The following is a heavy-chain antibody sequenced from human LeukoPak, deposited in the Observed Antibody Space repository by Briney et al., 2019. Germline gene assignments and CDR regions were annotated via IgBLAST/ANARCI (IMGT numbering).Heavy chain of an antibody. CDR1: GGSISSSSYY. V-gene: IGHV3-23*01. CDR3: AKEKGLTGMALDY. D-gene: IGHD1-20*01. Sequence: ETLSLTCTVSGGSISSSSYYWGWIRQPPGKGLEWVSAISGSGGSTYYADSVKGRFTISRDNSKNTLYLQMNSLRAEDTAVYYCAKEKGLTGMALDYWGQGTLVTVSS. CDR2: ISGSGGST. J-gene: IGHJ4*02.